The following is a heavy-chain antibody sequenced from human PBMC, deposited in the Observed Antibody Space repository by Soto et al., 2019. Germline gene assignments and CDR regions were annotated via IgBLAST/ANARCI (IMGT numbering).Heavy chain of an antibody. J-gene: IGHJ4*02. V-gene: IGHV1-69*06. CDR3: ASTHNSDGYYYFDS. CDR1: GVTFKTYA. Sequence: QVLLVQSGAEVKKPGSSVKVSCKASGVTFKTYALTWVRQAPGQGLEWMGGIIPIFGAANYAQSLQGRVTITADTSTNTSYMEMSSLRSEDTAMYFCASTHNSDGYYYFDSWGQGTLVTVSS. D-gene: IGHD3-22*01. CDR2: IIPIFGAA.